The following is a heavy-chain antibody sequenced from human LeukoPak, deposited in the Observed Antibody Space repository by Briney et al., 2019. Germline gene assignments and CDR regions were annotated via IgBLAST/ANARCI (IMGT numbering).Heavy chain of an antibody. V-gene: IGHV3-23*01. Sequence: GGSLRLSCAASGFTFSSYAMSWVRQAPGKGLKWVSAISGSGGSTYYADSVKGRFTISRDNSKNTLYLQMNSLRAEDTAVYYCAKIRSFGWFGDSWGRGTLVTVSS. CDR3: AKIRSFGWFGDS. CDR1: GFTFSSYA. CDR2: ISGSGGST. J-gene: IGHJ4*02. D-gene: IGHD3-10*01.